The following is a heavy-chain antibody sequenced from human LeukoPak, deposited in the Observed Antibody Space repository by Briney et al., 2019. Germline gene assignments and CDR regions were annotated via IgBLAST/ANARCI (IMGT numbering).Heavy chain of an antibody. V-gene: IGHV3-30*18. CDR1: GFTFSSYG. CDR2: ISYGGSNK. Sequence: GGSLRLSCAASGFTFSSYGMHWVRQAPGKGLEWVAVISYGGSNKYYADSVKGRFTISRDNSKNTLYLQMNSLRAEDTAVYYCAKVGKAWLRSPYYFDYWGQGTLVTVSS. J-gene: IGHJ4*02. D-gene: IGHD5-12*01. CDR3: AKVGKAWLRSPYYFDY.